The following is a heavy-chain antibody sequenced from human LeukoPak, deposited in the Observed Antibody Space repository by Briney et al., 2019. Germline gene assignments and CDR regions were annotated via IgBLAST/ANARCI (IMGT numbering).Heavy chain of an antibody. V-gene: IGHV3-30*14. CDR1: GFTFSSYA. J-gene: IGHJ4*02. D-gene: IGHD3-22*01. CDR2: ISYDGSSK. Sequence: GGSLRLSCAASGFTFSSYAMHWVRQAPGKGLEWVAVISYDGSSKYYADSVKGRFTISRDNSKKTLYLQMNSLRAEDTAVYYCAKGEYYYDSSGYSIGFWGQGTLVTVSS. CDR3: AKGEYYYDSSGYSIGF.